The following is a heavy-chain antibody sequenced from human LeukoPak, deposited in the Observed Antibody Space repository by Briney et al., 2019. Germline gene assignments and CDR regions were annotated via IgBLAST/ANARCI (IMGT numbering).Heavy chain of an antibody. CDR3: AKDYGDNPFDY. CDR2: LIASTAYT. CDR1: GFTFSKYA. J-gene: IGHJ4*02. V-gene: IGHV3-23*01. Sequence: GGSLTLSCVASGFTFSKYAMSWVRQAPGKGLEWVSALIASTAYTNYADSVKGRFTISRDNSKNTLYLQMNSLRAEDTAVYYCAKDYGDNPFDYWGQGTLVTV. D-gene: IGHD4-17*01.